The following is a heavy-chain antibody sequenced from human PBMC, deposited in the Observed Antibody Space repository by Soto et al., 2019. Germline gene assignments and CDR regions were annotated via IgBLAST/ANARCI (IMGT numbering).Heavy chain of an antibody. J-gene: IGHJ4*02. CDR2: IYYSGST. D-gene: IGHD1-26*01. CDR1: GGSINSYY. V-gene: IGHV4-59*01. CDR3: ARRYGGNFDY. Sequence: QVQLQESGPGLVKPSETLSLTCTVSGGSINSYYWSWIRQPPGKGLEWIGYIYYSGSTNYNPSRKSRVTISVDTSKNRFSLNLRSVTGADTAVYYCARRYGGNFDYWGQGTLVTVSS.